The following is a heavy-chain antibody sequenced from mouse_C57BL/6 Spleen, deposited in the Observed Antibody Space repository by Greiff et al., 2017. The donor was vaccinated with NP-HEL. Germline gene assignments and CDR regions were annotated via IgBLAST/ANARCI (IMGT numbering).Heavy chain of an antibody. CDR3: ARVSELEGNY. D-gene: IGHD4-1*01. J-gene: IGHJ2*01. V-gene: IGHV5-4*03. CDR1: GFTFSSYA. Sequence: DVKLVESGGGLVKPGGSLKLSCAASGFTFSSYAMSWVRQTPEKRLEWVATISDGGSYTYYPDNVKGRFTISRDNAKNNLYLQMSHLKSEDTAMYYCARVSELEGNYWGQGTTLTVSS. CDR2: ISDGGSYT.